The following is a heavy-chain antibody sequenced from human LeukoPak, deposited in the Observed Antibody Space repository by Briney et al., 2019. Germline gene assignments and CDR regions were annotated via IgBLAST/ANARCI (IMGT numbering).Heavy chain of an antibody. D-gene: IGHD6-13*01. J-gene: IGHJ3*02. CDR3: AKGQGAAAGTRAFDI. Sequence: GGSLRLSCAASGFTFSSYSMNWVRQAPGKGLEWVSYISSSSSTIYYADSVKGRFTISRDNSKNTLYLQMNSLRAEDTAVYYCAKGQGAAAGTRAFDIWGQGTMVTVSS. V-gene: IGHV3-48*01. CDR2: ISSSSSTI. CDR1: GFTFSSYS.